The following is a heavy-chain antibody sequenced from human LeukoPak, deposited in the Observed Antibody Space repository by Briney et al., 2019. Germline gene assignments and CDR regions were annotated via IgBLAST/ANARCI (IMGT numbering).Heavy chain of an antibody. V-gene: IGHV4-39*01. D-gene: IGHD3-22*01. CDR1: GDSVSRSDSY. CDR2: IYYSGRT. Sequence: SETLSLTCSVSGDSVSRSDSYWDWIRQPPGKGLEWIGTIYYSGRTYYSPSLKSRVTMSVDPSNNQFSMTLRSVTAADTAVYYCARRRYYDGSGYLEWGQGTLLSVSS. CDR3: ARRRYYDGSGYLE. J-gene: IGHJ1*01.